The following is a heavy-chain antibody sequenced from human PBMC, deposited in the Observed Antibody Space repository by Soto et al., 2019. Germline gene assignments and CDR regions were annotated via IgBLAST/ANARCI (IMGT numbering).Heavy chain of an antibody. Sequence: ASVKVSCKASGYTFTSYAMHWVRQAPGQGLEWMGWISPHNGNTHYVQQFQDRVTMTTETSTSTAYMELRSLRSDDTAVYYCARATVRSTFCYWFDSWGPGTLVTVSS. CDR2: ISPHNGNT. CDR3: ARATVRSTFCYWFDS. J-gene: IGHJ5*01. D-gene: IGHD2-2*01. V-gene: IGHV1-18*01. CDR1: GYTFTSYA.